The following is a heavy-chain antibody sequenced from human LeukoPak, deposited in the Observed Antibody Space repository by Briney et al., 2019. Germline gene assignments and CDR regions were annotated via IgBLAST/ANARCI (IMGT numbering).Heavy chain of an antibody. V-gene: IGHV1-69*04. D-gene: IGHD3-10*01. J-gene: IGHJ6*02. CDR1: GGTFSSYA. Sequence: ASVKVSCKASGGTFSSYAISWVRQAPGQGLEWMGRIIPILGIANYAQKFQGRVTITADKSTSTAYMEPSSLRSEDTAVYYCARPNGSGSYGYGMDVWGQGTTVTVS. CDR3: ARPNGSGSYGYGMDV. CDR2: IIPILGIA.